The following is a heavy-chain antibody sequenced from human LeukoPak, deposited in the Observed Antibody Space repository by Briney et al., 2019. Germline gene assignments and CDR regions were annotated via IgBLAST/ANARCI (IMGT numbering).Heavy chain of an antibody. J-gene: IGHJ6*03. D-gene: IGHD3-3*01. CDR3: ARTFLLRFLEWLPNYYMDV. CDR1: GFTFDDYG. Sequence: GGSLRLSCAASGFTFDDYGMSWVRQAPGKGLEWVSYISSSSTIYYADSVKGRFTISRDNAKNSLYLQMNSLRAEDTAVYYCARTFLLRFLEWLPNYYMDVWGKGTTVTVSS. V-gene: IGHV3-69-1*01. CDR2: ISSSSTI.